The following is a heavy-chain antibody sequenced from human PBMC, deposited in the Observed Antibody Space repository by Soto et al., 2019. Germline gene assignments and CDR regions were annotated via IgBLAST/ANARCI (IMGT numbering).Heavy chain of an antibody. D-gene: IGHD5-18*01. V-gene: IGHV4-30-2*01. CDR3: AREVRIQLWETDNWFDP. CDR2: IYHSGST. CDR1: GVAIRICGYS. Sequence: KTSDTLSLTCAVSGVAIRICGYSLSWMRQPPGKGLEWIGYIYHSGSTHYNPSLKNRVTISVDRSKNQFSLKLSSVTAADTAVYYCAREVRIQLWETDNWFDPWGEGTLVTVSS. J-gene: IGHJ5*02.